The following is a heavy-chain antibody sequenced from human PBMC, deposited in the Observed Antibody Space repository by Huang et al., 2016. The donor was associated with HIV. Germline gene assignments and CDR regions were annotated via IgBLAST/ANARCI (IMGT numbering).Heavy chain of an antibody. Sequence: QVQLVESGGGVVQPGRSLRLSCAASGFSFANYAIPWVRQDPGKRLEWVTFISNDGSSRYYADSVKGRVTISRDNFKNALYLQMNRLRGDDTAVYYCTREYTVARAVDLWGQGTMVTVSS. CDR1: GFSFANYA. V-gene: IGHV3-30-3*01. CDR2: ISNDGSSR. CDR3: TREYTVARAVDL. J-gene: IGHJ3*01. D-gene: IGHD5-12*01.